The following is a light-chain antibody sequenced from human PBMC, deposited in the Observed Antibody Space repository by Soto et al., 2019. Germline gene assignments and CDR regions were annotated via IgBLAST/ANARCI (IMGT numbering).Light chain of an antibody. J-gene: IGLJ1*01. CDR2: DVS. CDR3: SSYTSSSSEV. CDR1: SSDVGGYKY. V-gene: IGLV2-14*01. Sequence: QSVLTQPASVSGSPGQSIAISCTGTSSDVGGYKYVSWYQQHPGKAPKLLIYDVSNRPSGVSDRFSGSKSGNTASLTISGLQSEDEADYYCSSYTSSSSEVFGTGTKVTVL.